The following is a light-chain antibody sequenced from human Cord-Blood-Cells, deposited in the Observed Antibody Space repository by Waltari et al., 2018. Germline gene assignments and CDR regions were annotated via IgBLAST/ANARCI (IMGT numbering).Light chain of an antibody. V-gene: IGLV2-14*01. J-gene: IGLJ2*01. CDR1: SSDVGGYNY. CDR3: SSYTSSSTLV. CDR2: DVS. Sequence: QSALTQPAPVSGSPGQANTISCPGTSSDVGGYNYVSWYQQHPGKAPKLMIYDVSKRTSGVSNRVSGSKSGNTASLTISGLQAEDEADYYCSSYTSSSTLVFGGGTKLTVL.